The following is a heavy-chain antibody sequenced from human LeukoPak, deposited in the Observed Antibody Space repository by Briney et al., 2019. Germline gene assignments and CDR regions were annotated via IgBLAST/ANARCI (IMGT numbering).Heavy chain of an antibody. Sequence: GGSLRLSCAASGFTFNSYAMSWVRQAPGKGLEWVSVISDSGGGTYYADSVKGRFTISRDSSKSTLFLQMNSLRAEDTAVYYCARLNYNVLTAYYQYYFDYWGQGTLVTVSS. D-gene: IGHD3-9*01. V-gene: IGHV3-23*01. CDR2: ISDSGGGT. CDR3: ARLNYNVLTAYYQYYFDY. J-gene: IGHJ4*02. CDR1: GFTFNSYA.